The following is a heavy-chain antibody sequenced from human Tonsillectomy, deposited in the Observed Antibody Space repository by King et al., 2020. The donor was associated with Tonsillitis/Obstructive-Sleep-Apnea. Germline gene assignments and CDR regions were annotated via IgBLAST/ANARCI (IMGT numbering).Heavy chain of an antibody. CDR1: GFTFSSYW. CDR3: ARTSMTGSFDI. Sequence: VQLVESGGGLVQPGGSLRLSCVASGFTFSSYWMSWVRQAPGKGLEWVANIKQDGSEKKYVDFVKGRFTISRDNSKNSLYLQMNSLRAEDPDVYYCARTSMTGSFDIGGQGTMVAVSS. CDR2: IKQDGSEK. V-gene: IGHV3-7*01. D-gene: IGHD2-2*01. J-gene: IGHJ3*02.